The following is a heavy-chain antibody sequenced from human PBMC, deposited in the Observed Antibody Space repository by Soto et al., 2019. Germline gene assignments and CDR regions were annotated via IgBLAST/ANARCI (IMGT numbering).Heavy chain of an antibody. J-gene: IGHJ6*02. D-gene: IGHD3-10*01. CDR1: GFTFSTYG. V-gene: IGHV3-30*18. Sequence: GGSLRLSCAASGFTFSTYGIHWVRQAPGKGLEWVAVLSYDGSNKYYADSVKGRFTISRDNSKNTLYLQMNSLRAEDTAVYYCAKDVGSFSNYYGMDVWGQGTTVTVSS. CDR3: AKDVGSFSNYYGMDV. CDR2: LSYDGSNK.